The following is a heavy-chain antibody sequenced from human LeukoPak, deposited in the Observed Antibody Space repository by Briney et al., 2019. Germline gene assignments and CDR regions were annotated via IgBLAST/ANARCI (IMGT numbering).Heavy chain of an antibody. CDR3: ARDRGGLLWFGELGPHNWFDP. CDR2: IYFTGST. CDR1: GDSVSSSSYY. Sequence: PSETLSLTCTVSGDSVSSSSYYWGWIRQPPGKGLEWIGSIYFTGSTYYNPSLKSRVTISVDTSKNQFSLKLSSVTAADTAVYYCARDRGGLLWFGELGPHNWFDPWGQGTLVTVSS. D-gene: IGHD3-10*01. J-gene: IGHJ5*02. V-gene: IGHV4-39*07.